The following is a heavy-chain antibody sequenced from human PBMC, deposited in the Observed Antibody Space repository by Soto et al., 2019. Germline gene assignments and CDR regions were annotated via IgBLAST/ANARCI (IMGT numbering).Heavy chain of an antibody. V-gene: IGHV4-59*01. CDR2: IYYSGST. J-gene: IGHJ4*02. CDR3: ASDSSGYYGVLFDY. CDR1: GGSISSYY. D-gene: IGHD3-22*01. Sequence: QVQLQESGPGLVKPSETLSLTCTVSGGSISSYYWSWIRQPPGKGLERIGYIYYSGSTNYNPSLKSRVTISVDTSKNQCSLKLRSVTAADRAVYYCASDSSGYYGVLFDYWGQGPGVTVSS.